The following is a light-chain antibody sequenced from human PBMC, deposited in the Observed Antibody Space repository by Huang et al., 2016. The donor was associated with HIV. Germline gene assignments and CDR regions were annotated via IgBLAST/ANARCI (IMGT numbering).Light chain of an antibody. CDR3: QHYHDWPPLA. V-gene: IGKV3-15*01. Sequence: EIVMTQSPATLSVSPGERATLSCRASKNIRTNVAWSQQKRGQPPRLLIYGASTRAAGIPARFSGSGSGTEFTLILTSLQSEDFAVYYCQHYHDWPPLAFGGGTKVEIK. J-gene: IGKJ4*01. CDR2: GAS. CDR1: KNIRTN.